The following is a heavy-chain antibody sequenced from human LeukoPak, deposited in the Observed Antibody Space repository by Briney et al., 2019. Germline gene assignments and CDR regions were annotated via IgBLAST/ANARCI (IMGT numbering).Heavy chain of an antibody. V-gene: IGHV4-31*03. CDR2: IYYSGSA. CDR3: ARVSEGYGSGSPTYYFDY. J-gene: IGHJ4*02. D-gene: IGHD3-10*01. Sequence: SETLSLTCTVSGGSISSGGYYWSWIRQHPGKGLEWIGYIYYSGSAYYNPSLKSRVTISVDTSKNQFSLKLSSVTAADTAVYYCARVSEGYGSGSPTYYFDYWGQGTLVTVSS. CDR1: GGSISSGGYY.